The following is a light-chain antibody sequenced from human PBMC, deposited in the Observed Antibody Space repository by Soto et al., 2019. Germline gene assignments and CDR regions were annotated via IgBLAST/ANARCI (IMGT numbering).Light chain of an antibody. J-gene: IGKJ5*01. CDR2: DAS. CDR1: QSVSSH. Sequence: EIMMMQSPATLSVSPGETATLSCRISQSVSSHLAWYQQKPGQAPRLLIYDASTRATDIPTRFSGSGSGTEFTLTISSLQSEDFAVYYCHQYDKWPPITFGQGTRLEI. CDR3: HQYDKWPPIT. V-gene: IGKV3-15*01.